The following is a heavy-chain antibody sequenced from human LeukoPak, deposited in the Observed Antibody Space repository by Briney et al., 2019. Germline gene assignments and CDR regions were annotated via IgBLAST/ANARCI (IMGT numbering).Heavy chain of an antibody. CDR3: ARGSHYDFWSGPRPFYYYYGMDV. V-gene: IGHV1-18*01. D-gene: IGHD3-3*01. Sequence: ASAKVSCKASGYTFTSYGISWVRQAPGQGLEWMGWISAYNGNTNYAQKLQGRVTMTTDTSTSTAYMELRSLRSDDTAVYYCARGSHYDFWSGPRPFYYYYGMDVWGQGTTVTVSS. CDR1: GYTFTSYG. CDR2: ISAYNGNT. J-gene: IGHJ6*02.